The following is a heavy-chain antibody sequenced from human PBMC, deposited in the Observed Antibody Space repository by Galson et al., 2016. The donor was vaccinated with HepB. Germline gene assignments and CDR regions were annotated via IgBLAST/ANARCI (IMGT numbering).Heavy chain of an antibody. CDR1: GDSISRSSF. D-gene: IGHD6-13*01. CDR3: TRERWPADY. V-gene: IGHV4-39*02. Sequence: SETLSLTCTVSGDSISRSSFWGWIRQPPGKGLEWIGNIYYTGSTYYNPSLKSRVTISADKSKNQFSLHLSSVTAADTAVYYCTRERWPADYWGQGTLVAVSS. CDR2: IYYTGST. J-gene: IGHJ4*02.